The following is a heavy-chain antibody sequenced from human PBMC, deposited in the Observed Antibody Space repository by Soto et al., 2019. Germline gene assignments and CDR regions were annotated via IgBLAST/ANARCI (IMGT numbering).Heavy chain of an antibody. Sequence: KASETLSLTCTVSGGSISSSSYYWGWIRQPPGKGLEWIGSIYYSGSTYYNPSLKSRVTIYVDTSKNQFSLKLSSVTAADTAVYYCARHLYSSGWVFDYWGQGTLATVSS. D-gene: IGHD6-19*01. CDR2: IYYSGST. J-gene: IGHJ4*02. V-gene: IGHV4-39*01. CDR1: GGSISSSSYY. CDR3: ARHLYSSGWVFDY.